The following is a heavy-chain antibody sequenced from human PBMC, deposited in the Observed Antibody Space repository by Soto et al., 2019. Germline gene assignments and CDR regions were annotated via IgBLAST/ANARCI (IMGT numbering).Heavy chain of an antibody. J-gene: IGHJ5*02. CDR2: INHTGGT. D-gene: IGHD3-3*01. CDR1: GGSFNGYY. V-gene: IGHV4-34*01. Sequence: PSETLSLTCAVHGGSFNGYYWNWIRQPPGKGLEWIGEINHTGGTHYNPSLKSRVTMSVDTSKNQFSLRLSSVTAADTAIYYCATRITVFGLLIPPFDPWGQGTQVTVS. CDR3: ATRITVFGLLIPPFDP.